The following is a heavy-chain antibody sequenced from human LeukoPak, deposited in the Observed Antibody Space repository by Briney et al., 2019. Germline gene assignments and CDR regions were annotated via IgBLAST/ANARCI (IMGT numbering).Heavy chain of an antibody. Sequence: QAGRSLRLSCAVSEFTFSHFAMHWVRQAPGKGLEWVAVVSSHGNDGYYADSVKSRFTISRDNSKNTLYLQIDSLRAEDTAIYYCTRDAYNFNDFDYWGQGTLVTVSS. D-gene: IGHD5-24*01. CDR2: VSSHGNDG. CDR3: TRDAYNFNDFDY. V-gene: IGHV3-30*01. J-gene: IGHJ4*02. CDR1: EFTFSHFA.